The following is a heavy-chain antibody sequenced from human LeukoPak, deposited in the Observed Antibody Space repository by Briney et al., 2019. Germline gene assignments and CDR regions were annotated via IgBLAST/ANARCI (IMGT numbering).Heavy chain of an antibody. V-gene: IGHV3-30-3*01. D-gene: IGHD6-19*01. J-gene: IGHJ4*02. Sequence: GGSLRLSCAASGFTFSSYAMYWARQAPGKGLEWVALMSYDGSNKYYADSVKGRFTISRDNSKNTLYLQMNSLRAEDTAVYYCAREGREWLSVGIDYWGRGTLVTVSS. CDR1: GFTFSSYA. CDR3: AREGREWLSVGIDY. CDR2: MSYDGSNK.